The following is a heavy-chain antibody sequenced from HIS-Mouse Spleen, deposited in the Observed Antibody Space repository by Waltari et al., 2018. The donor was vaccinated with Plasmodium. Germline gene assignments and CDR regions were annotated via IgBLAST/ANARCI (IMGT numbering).Heavy chain of an antibody. J-gene: IGHJ2*01. Sequence: EVQLVESGGGLVQPGGSLRLSCAASGFTFSSYWMSWVRQAPGKGLAWVANIKQDGSEKFYVDAVKGRFTISRDNAKNSLYLQMTSLRAEDTAVYYCASSWYWYFDLWGRGTLVTVSS. CDR2: IKQDGSEK. V-gene: IGHV3-7*01. D-gene: IGHD6-13*01. CDR1: GFTFSSYW. CDR3: ASSWYWYFDL.